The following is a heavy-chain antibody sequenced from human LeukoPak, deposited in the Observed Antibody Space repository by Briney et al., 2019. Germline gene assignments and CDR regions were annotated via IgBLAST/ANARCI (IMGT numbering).Heavy chain of an antibody. CDR1: GLTFSDYY. CDR3: ARGTRTIQLGDDY. D-gene: IGHD5-24*01. Sequence: GGSLRLSCAASGLTFSDYYMSWIRQAPGKGLEWVSYISSSSSDTNYADSVKGRFTISRDNAKKSLYLQMNSLRAEDTAVYYCARGTRTIQLGDDYWGQGTLVTVSS. V-gene: IGHV3-11*06. CDR2: ISSSSSDT. J-gene: IGHJ4*02.